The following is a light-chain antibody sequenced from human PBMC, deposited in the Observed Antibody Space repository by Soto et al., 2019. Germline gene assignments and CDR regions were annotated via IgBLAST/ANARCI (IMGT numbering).Light chain of an antibody. CDR3: QHYDNFPHT. V-gene: IGKV1-5*01. CDR2: HAS. Sequence: DIQMTQSPSTLSASVGDRVTITCRASQSINSWLAWYQQKSGKAPKLLIYHASNLESGAPSRFSGSGFGTEFTLTISSLQPDDFATYYCQHYDNFPHTFGQGAKLEIK. CDR1: QSINSW. J-gene: IGKJ2*01.